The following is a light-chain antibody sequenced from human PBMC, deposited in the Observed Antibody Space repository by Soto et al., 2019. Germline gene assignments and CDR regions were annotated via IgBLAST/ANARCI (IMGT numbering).Light chain of an antibody. CDR3: QKYNRAPLT. V-gene: IGKV1-27*01. J-gene: IGKJ4*01. CDR1: QGIGVY. CDR2: AAS. Sequence: DIQMTQSPSSVSASLGDRVTITCRASQGIGVYLAWFQQKPGNVPKLLIYAASTLQSGVPSRFSGRGSGTDFTRTSSSLQPEDVATYYCQKYNRAPLTFGGGTKGEIK.